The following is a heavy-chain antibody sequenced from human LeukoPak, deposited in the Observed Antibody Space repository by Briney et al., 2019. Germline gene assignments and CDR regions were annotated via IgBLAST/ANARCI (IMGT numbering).Heavy chain of an antibody. CDR2: ISSSGSML. D-gene: IGHD2-21*01. V-gene: IGHV3-11*04. CDR3: ARELQHIVVDGMDV. CDR1: GFTFSDYY. J-gene: IGHJ6*02. Sequence: PGGSLRLSCTVSGFTFSDYYMSWVRQAPGKGLEWVSYISSSGSMLHYADSVEGRFTISRDNAKSSLYLQMNSLRAEDTAVYYCARELQHIVVDGMDVWGQGTTVTVSS.